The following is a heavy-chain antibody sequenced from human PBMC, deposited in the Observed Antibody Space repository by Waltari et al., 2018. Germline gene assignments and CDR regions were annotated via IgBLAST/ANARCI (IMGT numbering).Heavy chain of an antibody. CDR2: TYYWSKWII. V-gene: IGHV6-1*01. Sequence: QVQLQQSGPGLVKPSQTLSLTCAISGDSVSSNSAAWNWIRQSPSRGLEWLGRTYYWSKWIIGYGVSGMSRLNINVATSKNQFSLQLNSVTPDDSAVYYCARGAGGTIDYWGQGTLVTVSS. CDR3: ARGAGGTIDY. J-gene: IGHJ4*02. CDR1: GDSVSSNSAA. D-gene: IGHD1-1*01.